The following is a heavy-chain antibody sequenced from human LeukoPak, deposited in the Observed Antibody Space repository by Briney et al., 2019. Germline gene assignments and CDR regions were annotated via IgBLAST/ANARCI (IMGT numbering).Heavy chain of an antibody. CDR2: ISSSSSYI. J-gene: IGHJ4*02. V-gene: IGHV3-21*01. D-gene: IGHD2-15*01. CDR3: ARGHPCSGGSCYFDY. Sequence: GGSLRLSCAASGFTFSSYSMNWVRQAPGKGLEWVSSISSSSSYIYYADSVKGRFTISRDNAKNSLYLQMNSLRAEDTAVYYRARGHPCSGGSCYFDYWGQGTLVTVSS. CDR1: GFTFSSYS.